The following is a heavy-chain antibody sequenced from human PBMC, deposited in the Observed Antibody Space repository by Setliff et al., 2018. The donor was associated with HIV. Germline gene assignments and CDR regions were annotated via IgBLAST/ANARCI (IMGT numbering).Heavy chain of an antibody. Sequence: ASVKVSCKASGYKFTSYYIHWVRQAPGQGLEWMGIINPSIVSTTYAEKFQGRVAMTRDTSTGTVYMELSSLKSEDTAVYYCARGRGRYYDSRSYLDYWGQGNLVTVSS. J-gene: IGHJ4*02. V-gene: IGHV1-46*01. CDR1: GYKFTSYY. CDR2: INPSIVST. CDR3: ARGRGRYYDSRSYLDY. D-gene: IGHD3-22*01.